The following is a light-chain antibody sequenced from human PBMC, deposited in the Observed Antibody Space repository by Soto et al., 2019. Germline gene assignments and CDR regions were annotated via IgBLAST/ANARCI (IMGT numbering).Light chain of an antibody. CDR1: SSDVGGYNY. CDR3: SSYTSSRTYV. Sequence: QSALTQPASVSGSPGQSIAISCTGTSSDVGGYNYVSWYQHHPGKAPKLMIYDVSNRPSGVSNRFSGSKSGNTASLTICGLQADDEADYHCSSYTSSRTYVCGTGTKVTFL. CDR2: DVS. J-gene: IGLJ1*01. V-gene: IGLV2-14*03.